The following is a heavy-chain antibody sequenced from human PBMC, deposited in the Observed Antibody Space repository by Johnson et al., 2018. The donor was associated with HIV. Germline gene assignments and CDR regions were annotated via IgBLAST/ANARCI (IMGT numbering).Heavy chain of an antibody. V-gene: IGHV3-7*05. Sequence: VQLVESGGGLVQPGGSLRLSCAASGFTFSSNWMNWVRQAPGKGLEWVANIKEDGSEKYYVDSVRGRFTISRDNAKNLLYLQMNSLRAEDTAVYYCAREDQDAFDIWGQGTRVTVSS. J-gene: IGHJ3*02. CDR3: AREDQDAFDI. CDR1: GFTFSSNW. CDR2: IKEDGSEK.